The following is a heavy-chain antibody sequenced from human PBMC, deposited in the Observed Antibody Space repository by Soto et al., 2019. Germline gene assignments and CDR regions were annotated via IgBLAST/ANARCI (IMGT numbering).Heavy chain of an antibody. V-gene: IGHV3-48*01. CDR1: SLPFSSWP. CDR2: ISSSSSTI. Sequence: PGGSMRRSWAASSLPFSSWPMSGVRAGGRNGLEWVSYISSSSSTIYYADSVKGRFTISRDNAKNSLYLQMNSLRAEDTAVYYCARDPIVLMVYDKGGAFDIWGQGTMVTVSS. J-gene: IGHJ3*02. CDR3: ARDPIVLMVYDKGGAFDI. D-gene: IGHD2-8*01.